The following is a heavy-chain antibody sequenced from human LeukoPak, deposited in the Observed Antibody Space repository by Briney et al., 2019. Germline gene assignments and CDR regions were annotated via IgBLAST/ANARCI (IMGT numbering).Heavy chain of an antibody. Sequence: GGSLTHACAASGSTVTSYGMSWVRQAPGKGLEWVSAISGSGDRTFYADSVKDRFTISRDNSKNTLYLQMNSLRAEDTAVYYCATDPGPNWGSNWFDVWGQGTLVTVSS. J-gene: IGHJ5*02. CDR1: GSTVTSYG. CDR2: ISGSGDRT. CDR3: ATDPGPNWGSNWFDV. V-gene: IGHV3-23*01. D-gene: IGHD7-27*01.